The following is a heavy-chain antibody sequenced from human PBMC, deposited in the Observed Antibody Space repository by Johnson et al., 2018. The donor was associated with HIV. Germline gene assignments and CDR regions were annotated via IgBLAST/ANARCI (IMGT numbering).Heavy chain of an antibody. CDR3: APQLGIGDAFDS. V-gene: IGHV3-15*01. J-gene: IGHJ3*02. Sequence: VQLVESGGGLVKPGGSLRLSCAASGFTFSDYYMSWIRQAPGKGLEWVGHIKSKTDGGTTDYAAPVKGRFTISRDDSKNMLYLQMNSLKNEDTAVYYCAPQLGIGDAFDSWGQGTMVTVSS. CDR1: GFTFSDYY. CDR2: IKSKTDGGTT. D-gene: IGHD7-27*01.